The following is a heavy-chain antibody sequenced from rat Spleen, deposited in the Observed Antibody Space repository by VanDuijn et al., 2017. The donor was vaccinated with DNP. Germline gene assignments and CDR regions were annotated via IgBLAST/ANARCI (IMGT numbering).Heavy chain of an antibody. Sequence: EVQLVESGGDLVQPGRSLKLSCAASGFTFSNYGMAWVRQAPTKGLEWVATISYDGSSTYYRDSVKGRFTISSDNAKSTLYLQMDSLRSEDTATYYCTTNWDYAMDAWGQGTSVTVSS. CDR3: TTNWDYAMDA. J-gene: IGHJ4*01. D-gene: IGHD5-1*01. CDR2: ISYDGSST. V-gene: IGHV5-29*01. CDR1: GFTFSNYG.